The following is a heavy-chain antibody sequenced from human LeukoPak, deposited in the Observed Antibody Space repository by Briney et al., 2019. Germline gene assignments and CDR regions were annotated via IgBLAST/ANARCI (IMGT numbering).Heavy chain of an antibody. CDR2: ISAYNGNT. Sequence: ASVKVSCKASGYTFTSYGISWVRQAPGQGLEWMGWISAYNGNTNYAQKLQGRVTMTTDTPTSTAYMELRSLRSDDTAVYYCARMYYDFWSGNQHLDYWGQGTLVTVSS. V-gene: IGHV1-18*01. J-gene: IGHJ4*02. CDR3: ARMYYDFWSGNQHLDY. D-gene: IGHD3-3*01. CDR1: GYTFTSYG.